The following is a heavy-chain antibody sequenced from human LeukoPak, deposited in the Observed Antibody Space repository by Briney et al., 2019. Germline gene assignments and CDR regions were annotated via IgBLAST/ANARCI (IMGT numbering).Heavy chain of an antibody. Sequence: GGSLRLSCAASGFSFSSYSMNWVRQAPGKGLEWVSSISSSSSYIYYADSVKGRFTISRDNAKNSLYLQMNSLRAEDTAVYYCARDYSSGWPFDYWGQGTLVTVSS. V-gene: IGHV3-21*01. CDR3: ARDYSSGWPFDY. D-gene: IGHD6-19*01. CDR1: GFSFSSYS. J-gene: IGHJ4*02. CDR2: ISSSSSYI.